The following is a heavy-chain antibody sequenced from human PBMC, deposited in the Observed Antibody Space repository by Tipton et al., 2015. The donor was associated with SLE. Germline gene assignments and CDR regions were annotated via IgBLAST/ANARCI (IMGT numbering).Heavy chain of an antibody. Sequence: TLSLTCTVSGGSFSSHYWRWIRQPPGKGLEWIGYISYSETTNYNPSLKSRVTISVDTSKNQFSLKLRSVTAADTAVYYCAGAWQGYCSGGTCYVLVYWGQGTLVTVSS. D-gene: IGHD2-15*01. CDR3: AGAWQGYCSGGTCYVLVY. CDR1: GGSFSSHY. CDR2: ISYSETT. V-gene: IGHV4-59*11. J-gene: IGHJ4*02.